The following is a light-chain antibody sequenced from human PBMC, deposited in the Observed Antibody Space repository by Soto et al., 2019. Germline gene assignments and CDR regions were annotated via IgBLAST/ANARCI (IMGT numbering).Light chain of an antibody. CDR2: DVS. J-gene: IGLJ1*01. CDR1: SCDVGAYDF. CDR3: SSFTGGSTSYV. V-gene: IGLV2-14*01. Sequence: QSALTQPASVSGSPGQSIAISCTGTSCDVGAYDFVSWHQQHPGKAPKLMIYDVSRRPSGVSDRFSGSKSGNTASLIISGLQAEDEADYYCSSFTGGSTSYVFXTGTKGTVL.